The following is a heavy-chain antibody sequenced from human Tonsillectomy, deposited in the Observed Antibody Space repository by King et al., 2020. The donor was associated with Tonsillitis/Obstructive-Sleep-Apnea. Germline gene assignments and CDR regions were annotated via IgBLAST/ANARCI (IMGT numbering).Heavy chain of an antibody. CDR1: GYTFTSYY. CDR3: AKGPPXYCSGGSCYSXXYXMDV. J-gene: IGHJ6*03. CDR2: INPSGGST. D-gene: IGHD2-15*01. V-gene: IGHV1-46*01. Sequence: VQLVQSGAEVKKPGASVKVSCKASGYTFTSYYMHWVRQAPGQGLEWMGIINPSGGSTSYAQKFQGRVTMTRDTSTSTVYMELSSLRSEDTAVYYCAKGPPXYCSGGSCYSXXYXMDVWXXGTTVTVSS.